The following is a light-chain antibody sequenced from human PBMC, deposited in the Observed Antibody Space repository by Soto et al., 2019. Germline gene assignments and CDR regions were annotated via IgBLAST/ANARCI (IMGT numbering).Light chain of an antibody. V-gene: IGKV1-5*03. CDR2: KAS. Sequence: DILMTQSPSTLGGSGGDRFTITCWASQTISSWLAWYQQKPGKAPKLLIYKASTLKSGVPSRFSGSGSGTEFTLTISSLEAEDFAVYYCQQCNNWPQWTLGQGTKV. CDR1: QTISSW. CDR3: QQCNNWPQWT. J-gene: IGKJ1*01.